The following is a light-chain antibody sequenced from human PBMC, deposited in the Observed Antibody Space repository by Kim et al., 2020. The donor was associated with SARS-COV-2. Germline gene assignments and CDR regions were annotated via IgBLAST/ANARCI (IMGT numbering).Light chain of an antibody. J-gene: IGLJ1*01. CDR2: QDS. Sequence: YELTQPPSVSVSPGQTASITCSGDKLGDKYACWYQQKPGQSPVLVIYQDSKRPSGIPERFSGSNSGNTATLTISGTQAMDEADYYCQAWDSSKGVFGTGTKVTVL. CDR3: QAWDSSKGV. CDR1: KLGDKY. V-gene: IGLV3-1*01.